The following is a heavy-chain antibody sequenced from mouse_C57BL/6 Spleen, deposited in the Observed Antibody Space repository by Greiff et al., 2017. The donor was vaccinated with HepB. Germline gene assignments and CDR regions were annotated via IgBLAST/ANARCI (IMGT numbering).Heavy chain of an antibody. CDR3: ARSEEAWFAY. V-gene: IGHV1-69*01. CDR2: IDPSDSYT. Sequence: VQLQQPGAELVMPGASVKLSCKASGYTFTSYWMHWVKQRPGQGLEWIGEIDPSDSYTNYNQKFKGKSTLTVDKSSSTAYMPLSSLTSEDSAVYYCARSEEAWFAYWGQGTLVTVSA. CDR1: GYTFTSYW. J-gene: IGHJ3*01.